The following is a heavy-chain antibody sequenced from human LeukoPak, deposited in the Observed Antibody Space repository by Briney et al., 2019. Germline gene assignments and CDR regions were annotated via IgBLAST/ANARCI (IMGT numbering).Heavy chain of an antibody. CDR2: ITYSGST. CDR1: GGSISSRGYY. J-gene: IGHJ6*02. D-gene: IGHD5-12*01. CDR3: ARIGVVASRGYYGMDV. Sequence: PSETLSLTCTVSGGSISSRGYYWGWIRQPPGEGLEWIGTITYSGSTYFSPSVKSRVSMSMDTSKNQFSLKLTSVAAADTAVYYCARIGVVASRGYYGMDVWGQGTTVTVSS. V-gene: IGHV4-39*01.